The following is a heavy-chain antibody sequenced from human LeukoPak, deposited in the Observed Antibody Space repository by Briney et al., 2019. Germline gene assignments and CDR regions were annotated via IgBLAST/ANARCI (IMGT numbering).Heavy chain of an antibody. CDR3: ARLRRNGDSGGFYYYYDY. CDR1: GFTFSSYA. V-gene: IGHV3-21*01. CDR2: INTVATYI. Sequence: GGSLRLSCAGSGFTFSSYAMNWVRQAPGKGLEWVSSINTVATYIYYADSVRGRFTISRDNAKNSVYLQMDSLRAEDTGVYYCARLRRNGDSGGFYYYYDYWGQGTLVTVSS. J-gene: IGHJ4*02. D-gene: IGHD3-22*01.